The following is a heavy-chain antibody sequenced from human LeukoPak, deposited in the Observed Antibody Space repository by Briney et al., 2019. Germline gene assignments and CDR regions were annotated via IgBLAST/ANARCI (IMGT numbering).Heavy chain of an antibody. CDR1: GGSISGYY. J-gene: IGHJ4*02. CDR2: ISDIGSI. CDR3: AGHHPRNTVDF. D-gene: IGHD2/OR15-2a*01. Sequence: SETLSLTCTASGGSISGYYWSWIRQPPGKGLEWIAYISDIGSINYNPSLKSRVTISLDTSKNQFSLKLSSVTAADTAVYYCAGHHPRNTVDFWGQGTLVTVSS. V-gene: IGHV4-59*08.